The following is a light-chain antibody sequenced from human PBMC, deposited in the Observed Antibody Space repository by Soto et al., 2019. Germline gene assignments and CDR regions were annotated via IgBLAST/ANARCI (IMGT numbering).Light chain of an antibody. CDR2: PAS. Sequence: DIQMNQSPSSLSASVGDRVTITCRASQSISSYLSWYQQIPGKAPKLLIYPASSLQSGVPSRFSGSGSGTDFTLTISSLQPEDFATYYCQQSYSTPHTFGQGTKLEIK. V-gene: IGKV1-39*01. CDR3: QQSYSTPHT. J-gene: IGKJ2*01. CDR1: QSISSY.